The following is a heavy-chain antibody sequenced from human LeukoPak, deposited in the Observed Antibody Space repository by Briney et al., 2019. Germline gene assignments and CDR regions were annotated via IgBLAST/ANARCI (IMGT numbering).Heavy chain of an antibody. CDR2: ISSSSSYI. CDR1: GFTFSSYS. CDR3: ARAGYSSGWDYFDY. Sequence: GGSLRLSCAASGFTFSSYSMNWVRQAPGKGLEWVSSISSSSSYIYYADSVKGRFTISRDNAKNSLYLRMNSLRAEDTAVYYCARAGYSSGWDYFDYWGQGTLVTVSS. J-gene: IGHJ4*02. V-gene: IGHV3-21*01. D-gene: IGHD6-19*01.